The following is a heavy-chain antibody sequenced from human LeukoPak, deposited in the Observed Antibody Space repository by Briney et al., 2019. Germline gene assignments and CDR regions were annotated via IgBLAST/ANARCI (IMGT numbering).Heavy chain of an antibody. CDR2: IDPNSGGT. V-gene: IGHV1-2*02. CDR3: ARGRGTTMVRGVITNYFDL. Sequence: ASVKVSCKASGYTFTAHYIHWVRQAPGHGLEWMGWIDPNSGGTNYAQKFLGSVAMTGDTSINTAFMELSRLRSDDTAIYYCARGRGTTMVRGVITNYFDLWGRSALVTVSS. J-gene: IGHJ2*01. CDR1: GYTFTAHY. D-gene: IGHD3-10*01.